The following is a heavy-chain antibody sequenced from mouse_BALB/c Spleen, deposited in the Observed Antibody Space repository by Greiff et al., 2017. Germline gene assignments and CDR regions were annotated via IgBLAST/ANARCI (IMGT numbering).Heavy chain of an antibody. V-gene: IGHV3-6*02. D-gene: IGHD1-1*01. CDR1: GYSITSGYY. CDR3: ARDCYYGSSYDGSWFAY. Sequence: DVKLQESGPGLVKPSQSLSLTCSVTGYSITSGYYWNWIRQFPGNKLEWMGYISYDGSNNYNPSLKNRISITRDTSKNQFFLKLNSVTTEDTATYYCARDCYYGSSYDGSWFAYWGQGTLVTVSA. J-gene: IGHJ3*01. CDR2: ISYDGSN.